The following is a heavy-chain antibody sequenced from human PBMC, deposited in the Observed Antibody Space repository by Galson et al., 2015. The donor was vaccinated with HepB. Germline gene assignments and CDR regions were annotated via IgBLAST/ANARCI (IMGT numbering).Heavy chain of an antibody. CDR2: ISAYNGNT. CDR1: GYTFTSYG. CDR3: ARACDFWSGYYDRLCYFDY. Sequence: SVKVSCKASGYTFTSYGISWVRQAPGQGLEWMGWISAYNGNTNYAQKLQGRVTMTTDTSTSTAYMELRSLRSDDTAVYYCARACDFWSGYYDRLCYFDYWGQGTLVTVSS. D-gene: IGHD3-3*01. V-gene: IGHV1-18*01. J-gene: IGHJ4*02.